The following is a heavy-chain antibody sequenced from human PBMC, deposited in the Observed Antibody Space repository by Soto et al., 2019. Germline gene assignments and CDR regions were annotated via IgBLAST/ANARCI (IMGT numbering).Heavy chain of an antibody. CDR2: ISYDGSNK. D-gene: IGHD3-9*01. V-gene: IGHV3-30-3*01. CDR3: ARDQTLRYFDGAHTNWFDP. Sequence: QVQLVESGGGVVQPGRSLRLSCAASGFTFSSYAMHWVRQAPGKGLEWVAVISYDGSNKYYADSVKGRFTISRDNSKNALYLQMNSLRAEDTAVYYCARDQTLRYFDGAHTNWFDPWGQGTLVTVSS. J-gene: IGHJ5*02. CDR1: GFTFSSYA.